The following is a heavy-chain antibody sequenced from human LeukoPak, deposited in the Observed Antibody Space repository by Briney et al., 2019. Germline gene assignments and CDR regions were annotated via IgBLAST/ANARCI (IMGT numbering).Heavy chain of an antibody. CDR2: IIPIFGTA. CDR3: ARHYGGNSDPFDY. CDR1: GGTFSSYA. D-gene: IGHD4-23*01. Sequence: ASVKVSCKASGGTFSSYAISWVRQAPGQGLEWMGGIIPIFGTANYAQKFQGRVTITTDESTSTAYMELSSLRSEDTAVYYCARHYGGNSDPFDYWGQGTLVTVSS. J-gene: IGHJ4*02. V-gene: IGHV1-69*05.